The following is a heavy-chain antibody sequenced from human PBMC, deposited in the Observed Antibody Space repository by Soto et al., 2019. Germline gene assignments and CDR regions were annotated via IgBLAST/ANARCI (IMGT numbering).Heavy chain of an antibody. CDR1: GFIFSNYK. CDR2: ITTTSSTK. Sequence: GESLRLSCAASGFIFSNYKMHWVRQAPGKGLEWVSYITTTSSTKYTVDSVRGRFTISRDNAKSSLYLQMNSLRVEDTAVYYCARENDAFDIWGQGTMVTVSS. J-gene: IGHJ3*02. V-gene: IGHV3-48*01. CDR3: ARENDAFDI.